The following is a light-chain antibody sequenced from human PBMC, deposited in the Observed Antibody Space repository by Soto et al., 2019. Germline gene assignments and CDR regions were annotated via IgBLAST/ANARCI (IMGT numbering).Light chain of an antibody. CDR1: QRVSANF. CDR2: AAS. Sequence: EIVLTQAPGTLSLSPGERATLYCRASQRVSANFVAWYQQNPGQPPRLFIFAASGRAAGIPDRFSGSGSGTDFTLTISILEPEDFAVYYCQQYGSSPYTFAQGTKLES. J-gene: IGKJ2*01. V-gene: IGKV3-20*01. CDR3: QQYGSSPYT.